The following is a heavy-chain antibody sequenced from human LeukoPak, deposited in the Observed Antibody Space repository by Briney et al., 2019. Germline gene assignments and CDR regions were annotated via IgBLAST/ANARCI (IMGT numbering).Heavy chain of an antibody. D-gene: IGHD3-9*01. CDR1: EFTFDDYA. Sequence: GRSLRLSCAASEFTFDDYAMHWVRQAPGKGLEWVSGISWNSGSIGYADSVKGRFTISRDNAKNSLYLQMNSLRAEDMALYYCAKGLTDYDILTGFDYWGQGTLVTVSS. J-gene: IGHJ4*02. CDR3: AKGLTDYDILTGFDY. V-gene: IGHV3-9*03. CDR2: ISWNSGSI.